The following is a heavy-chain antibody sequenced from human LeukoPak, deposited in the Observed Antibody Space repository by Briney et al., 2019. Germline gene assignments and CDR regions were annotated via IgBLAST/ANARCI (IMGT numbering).Heavy chain of an antibody. Sequence: GGSLGLSCEASGFTSNSYWMSWIRQAPGKGLEWVADIKEDGSERYYVDSVKGRFTISRDNAKNSLYLQMNSLRAEDSAVYYCAREYSSGWYLDYWGQGTLVTVSS. CDR3: AREYSSGWYLDY. V-gene: IGHV3-7*01. D-gene: IGHD6-19*01. CDR2: IKEDGSER. J-gene: IGHJ4*02. CDR1: GFTSNSYW.